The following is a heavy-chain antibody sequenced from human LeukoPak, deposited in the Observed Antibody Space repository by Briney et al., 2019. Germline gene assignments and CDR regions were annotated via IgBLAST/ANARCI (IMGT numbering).Heavy chain of an antibody. CDR2: ISGSGGST. CDR1: GFTFSSYG. V-gene: IGHV3-23*01. CDR3: AKDTVVATIYYFDY. D-gene: IGHD5-12*01. Sequence: PGGSLRLSCAASGFTFSSYGMHWVRQAPGKGLEGVSAISGSGGSTYYADSVKGRFTISRDNSKNTLYLQMNSLRAEDTAVYYCAKDTVVATIYYFDYWGQGTLVTVSS. J-gene: IGHJ4*02.